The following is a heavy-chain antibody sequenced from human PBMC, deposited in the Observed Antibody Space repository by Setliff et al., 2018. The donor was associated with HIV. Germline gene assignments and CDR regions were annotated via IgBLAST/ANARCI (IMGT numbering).Heavy chain of an antibody. Sequence: SETLSLTCTVSGGSISSGSYYWTWIRQPAGKGPEWIGHIYTNGYTNYNPSLKSRVTISVDTSKNQFSLRLTSVTAADTAVYYCARAPPGIQNDAFDVWGQGTMVTVSS. CDR2: IYTNGYT. V-gene: IGHV4-61*09. CDR1: GGSISSGSYY. J-gene: IGHJ3*01. CDR3: ARAPPGIQNDAFDV.